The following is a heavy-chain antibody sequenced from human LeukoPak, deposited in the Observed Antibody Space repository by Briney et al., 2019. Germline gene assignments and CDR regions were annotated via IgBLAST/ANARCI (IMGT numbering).Heavy chain of an antibody. CDR2: IKQDGSEK. V-gene: IGHV3-7*01. CDR3: ARVYGGDAFDI. J-gene: IGHJ3*02. D-gene: IGHD4-17*01. Sequence: GSLRLSCAASGFTFSSYAMSWVRQAPGKGLEWVANIKQDGSEKYYVDSVKGRFTISRDNAKNSLYLQMDSLRAEDTAVYYCARVYGGDAFDIWGQGTMATVSS. CDR1: GFTFSSYA.